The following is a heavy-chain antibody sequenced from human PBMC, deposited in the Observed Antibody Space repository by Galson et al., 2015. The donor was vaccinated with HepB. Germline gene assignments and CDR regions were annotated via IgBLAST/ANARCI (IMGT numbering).Heavy chain of an antibody. Sequence: SVKVSCKASGYTFTSYAMHWVRQAPGQRLEWMGWINAGNGNTKYSQKFQGRVTITRDTSASTAYMELSSLRSEDTAVYYCAKPREGSGWYWDYFDYWGQGTLVTVSS. D-gene: IGHD6-19*01. CDR3: AKPREGSGWYWDYFDY. V-gene: IGHV1-3*01. CDR2: INAGNGNT. J-gene: IGHJ4*02. CDR1: GYTFTSYA.